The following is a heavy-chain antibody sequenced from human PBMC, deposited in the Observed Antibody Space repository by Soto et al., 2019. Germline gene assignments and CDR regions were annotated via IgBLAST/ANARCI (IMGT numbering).Heavy chain of an antibody. CDR1: GGSISSSSYY. D-gene: IGHD6-19*01. CDR2: IYYSGSST. CDR3: AKEPASGWYDY. Sequence: SETLSLTCTVSGGSISSSSYYWGWIRQPPGKGLEWVGSIYYSGSSTYYADSVKGRFTISRDNSKNTLYLQMNSLRAEDTAVYYCAKEPASGWYDYWGQGTLVTVSS. J-gene: IGHJ4*02. V-gene: IGHV4-39*07.